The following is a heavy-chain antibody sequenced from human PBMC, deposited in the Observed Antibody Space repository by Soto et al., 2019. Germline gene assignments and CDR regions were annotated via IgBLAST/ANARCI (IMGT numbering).Heavy chain of an antibody. CDR3: ANAKWLGLSALDY. Sequence: PGGSLRLSCAASGFTFSSYAMSWVRQAPGKGLEWVSAISGSGGSTYYADSVKGRFTISRDNSKNTLYLQMNSLRAEDTAVYYCANAKWLGLSALDYWGQGTLVTVSS. CDR2: ISGSGGST. J-gene: IGHJ4*02. V-gene: IGHV3-23*01. D-gene: IGHD6-19*01. CDR1: GFTFSSYA.